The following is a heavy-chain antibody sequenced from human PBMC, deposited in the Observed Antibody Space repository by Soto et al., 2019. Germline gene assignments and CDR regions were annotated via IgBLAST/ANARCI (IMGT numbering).Heavy chain of an antibody. Sequence: SETLSLTCAVSGYSISSGYYWGWIRQPPGKGLEWIGSIYHSGSTYYNPSLKSRVTISVDTSKNQFSLKLSSVTAADTAVYYSARLAAAGLSRYYYYGMDVWGQGTTVTVSS. V-gene: IGHV4-38-2*01. CDR2: IYHSGST. J-gene: IGHJ6*02. CDR3: ARLAAAGLSRYYYYGMDV. CDR1: GYSISSGYY. D-gene: IGHD6-13*01.